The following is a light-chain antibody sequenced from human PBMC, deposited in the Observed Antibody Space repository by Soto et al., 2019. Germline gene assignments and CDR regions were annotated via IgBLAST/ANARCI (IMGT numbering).Light chain of an antibody. Sequence: DIQMTQSPSTLSASVGDRVTITCRASQIISSWLAWYQQKPGKAPMLLIYKASNLESGVPSRFSGSGSGTEFTLTISCLQPDDFATYYCQQYNTYPWTCGQGTKVGIK. J-gene: IGKJ1*01. CDR1: QIISSW. CDR3: QQYNTYPWT. V-gene: IGKV1-5*03. CDR2: KAS.